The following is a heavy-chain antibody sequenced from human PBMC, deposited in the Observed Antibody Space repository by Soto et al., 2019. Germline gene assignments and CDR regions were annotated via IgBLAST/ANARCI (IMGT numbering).Heavy chain of an antibody. V-gene: IGHV1-69*13. CDR2: IIPIFGTA. CDR1: GGTFSSYA. D-gene: IGHD2-2*01. J-gene: IGHJ6*02. Sequence: SVKVSCKASGGTFSSYAISWVRQAPGQGLEWMGGIIPIFGTANYAQKFQGRVTITADESTSTAYMELSSLRSEDTAVYYCASPIVLVPAAPLYYYGMDVWGQGTTVTVSS. CDR3: ASPIVLVPAAPLYYYGMDV.